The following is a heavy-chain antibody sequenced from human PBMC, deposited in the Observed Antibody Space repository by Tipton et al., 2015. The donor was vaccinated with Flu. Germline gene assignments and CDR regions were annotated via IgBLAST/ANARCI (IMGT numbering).Heavy chain of an antibody. CDR1: GITFSNYW. CDR2: ISQDGSKK. V-gene: IGHV3-7*01. CDR3: ARAIAGADSL. D-gene: IGHD1-26*01. Sequence: SLRLSCTASGITFSNYWMSWIRQAPRTGLQWVAHISQDGSKKYYVDSVKGRFTISRDNAKNSLYLQMNSLRAEDTAVYYCARAIAGADSLWGQGTLVTVSS. J-gene: IGHJ4*02.